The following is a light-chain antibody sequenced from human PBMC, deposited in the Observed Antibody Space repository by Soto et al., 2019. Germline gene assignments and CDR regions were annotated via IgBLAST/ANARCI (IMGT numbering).Light chain of an antibody. CDR3: QQYKIWSPYT. J-gene: IGKJ2*01. Sequence: EIVMTQSPATLYVSPGERATLSCRASQSVSNNLAWYRQKPGQAPRLLIYGASIRATGIPARFSGSGSGTDFPLTTGCLHAGYFAVYYCQQYKIWSPYTFGHGTKLEI. CDR1: QSVSNN. V-gene: IGKV3D-15*01. CDR2: GAS.